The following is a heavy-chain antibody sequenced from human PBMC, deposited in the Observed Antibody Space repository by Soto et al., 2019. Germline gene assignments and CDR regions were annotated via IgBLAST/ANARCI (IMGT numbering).Heavy chain of an antibody. Sequence: QVQLVQSGDEVKKPGASVKVSCKASGYIFVNYGIAWVRQAPGQGLEWMGWISPYTGNTHSASKVQGRLTMTTDTSTSTASMDLASLPSDDTAVYYCVMVDNYVTPTPQDVWGQGTTVTVSS. J-gene: IGHJ6*02. V-gene: IGHV1-18*01. CDR2: ISPYTGNT. D-gene: IGHD3-16*01. CDR1: GYIFVNYG. CDR3: VMVDNYVTPTPQDV.